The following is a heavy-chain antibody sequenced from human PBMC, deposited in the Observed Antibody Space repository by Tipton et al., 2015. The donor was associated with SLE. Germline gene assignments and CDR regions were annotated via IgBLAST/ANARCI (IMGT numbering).Heavy chain of an antibody. CDR3: AREDWDRGVDY. CDR1: GFTFSSYE. CDR2: ISISGNSI. J-gene: IGHJ4*02. V-gene: IGHV3-48*03. Sequence: SLRLSCAASGFTFSSYEMNWVRQAPGKGLEWVSHISISGNSIYYADSVKGRFTISRDNAKNSLYLEMDSLRVEDTATYYCAREDWDRGVDYWGQGALVTVSS. D-gene: IGHD1-26*01.